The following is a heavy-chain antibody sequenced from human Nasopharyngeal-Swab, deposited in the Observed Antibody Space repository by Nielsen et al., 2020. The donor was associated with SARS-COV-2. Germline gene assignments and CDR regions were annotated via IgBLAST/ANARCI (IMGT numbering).Heavy chain of an antibody. J-gene: IGHJ6*02. CDR1: GGSTSSYY. CDR2: IYYSGST. Sequence: SETLSLTCTVSGGSTSSYYWSWIRQPPGKGLEWIGYIYYSGSTNYNPSLKSRVTISVDTSKNQFSLKLSSVTAADTAVYYCARHGGWFGELADYYYGMDVWGQGTTVTVSS. CDR3: ARHGGWFGELADYYYGMDV. V-gene: IGHV4-59*08. D-gene: IGHD3-10*01.